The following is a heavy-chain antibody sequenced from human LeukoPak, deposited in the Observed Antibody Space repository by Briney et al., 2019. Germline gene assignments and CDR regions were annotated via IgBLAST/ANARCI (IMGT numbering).Heavy chain of an antibody. CDR2: ISSSGSIR. D-gene: IGHD4/OR15-4a*01. J-gene: IGHJ6*03. CDR1: GFTFSDYY. V-gene: IGHV3-11*04. Sequence: SGGSLRLSCAASGFTFSDYYMSWIRRAPGKGLEWVSYISSSGSIRYYADSVKGRFTISRDNAKKSLYLQMNSLRAEDTAVYYCARGVDYEILGYYYMDVWGKGTTVTVSS. CDR3: ARGVDYEILGYYYMDV.